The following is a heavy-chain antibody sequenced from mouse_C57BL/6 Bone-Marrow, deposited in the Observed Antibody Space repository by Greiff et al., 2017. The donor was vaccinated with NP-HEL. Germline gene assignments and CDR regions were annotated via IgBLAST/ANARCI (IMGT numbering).Heavy chain of an antibody. CDR3: AMALYGNFLFAY. J-gene: IGHJ3*01. CDR1: GFTFSSYA. Sequence: EVMLVESGGGLVKPGGSLKLSCAASGFTFSSYAMSWVRQTPEKRLEWVATIRDGGSYTYYPDNVKGRFTISRDNAKNNLYLQMSHLKSEDTAMYYCAMALYGNFLFAYWGQGTLVTVSA. CDR2: IRDGGSYT. V-gene: IGHV5-4*03. D-gene: IGHD2-1*01.